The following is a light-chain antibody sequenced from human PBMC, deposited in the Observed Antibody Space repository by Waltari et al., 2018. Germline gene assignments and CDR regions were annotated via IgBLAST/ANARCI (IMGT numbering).Light chain of an antibody. CDR2: EDR. J-gene: IGLJ3*02. V-gene: IGLV3-10*01. CDR1: ALPQKY. Sequence: SYELTQPPSVSVSPGQTARITCSGNALPQKYAYWFQQMSGQAPVLVIYEDRKRTPGIPERVSGSTSGKIAIFTINGAQLGDEGDYYLYSSDQSGDQWGFGGGTKLTVL. CDR3: YSSDQSGDQWG.